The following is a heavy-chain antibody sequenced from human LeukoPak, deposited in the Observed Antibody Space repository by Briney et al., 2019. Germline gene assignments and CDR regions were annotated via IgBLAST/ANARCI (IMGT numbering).Heavy chain of an antibody. CDR2: IWYDGSNK. Sequence: GTSLRLSCAASGFTFGGYGMHWVRQAPGKGQEWVAVIWYDGSNKYYADSVKGRFTISRDNSKNTLYLQMNSLRAEDTAVYYCARDRMATDYWGQGTLVTVSS. D-gene: IGHD5-24*01. CDR1: GFTFGGYG. CDR3: ARDRMATDY. V-gene: IGHV3-33*01. J-gene: IGHJ4*02.